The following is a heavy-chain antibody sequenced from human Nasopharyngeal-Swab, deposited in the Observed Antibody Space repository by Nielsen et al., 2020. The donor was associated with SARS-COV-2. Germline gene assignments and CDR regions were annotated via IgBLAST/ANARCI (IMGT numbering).Heavy chain of an antibody. Sequence: SGTLSLTCTVSGGSISSYYWSWIRQPPGKGLEWIGYIYYRGSTNYNPSLKSRVTISVDTSKNQFSLKLSSVTAADTAVYYCAREEVEGSGYYYGMDVWGQGTTVTVSS. CDR1: GGSISSYY. CDR2: IYYRGST. D-gene: IGHD3-10*01. V-gene: IGHV4-59*01. J-gene: IGHJ6*02. CDR3: AREEVEGSGYYYGMDV.